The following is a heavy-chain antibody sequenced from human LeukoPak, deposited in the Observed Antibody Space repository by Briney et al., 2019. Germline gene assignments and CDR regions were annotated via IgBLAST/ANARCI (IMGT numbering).Heavy chain of an antibody. D-gene: IGHD3-10*01. J-gene: IGHJ6*03. V-gene: IGHV1-69*15. CDR1: GGTFSSYA. CDR2: VIPIFGKA. CDR3: ARAASGGSGSYLVYYYYYMDV. Sequence: SVKVSCKASGGTFSSYAISWVRQAPGQGLEWMGRVIPIFGKANYAQKFQGRVTITADESTSTAYMELSSLRSEDTAVYYCARAASGGSGSYLVYYYYYMDVWGKGTTVTVSS.